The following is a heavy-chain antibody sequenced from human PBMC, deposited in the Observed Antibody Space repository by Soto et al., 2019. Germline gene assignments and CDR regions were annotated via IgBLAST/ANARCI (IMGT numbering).Heavy chain of an antibody. CDR2: IYPGDSET. CDR3: ARSTKMATITAADY. J-gene: IGHJ4*02. CDR1: GYPFSSNW. V-gene: IGHV5-51*01. Sequence: GESLKISCQTAGYPFSSNWIGWVRQVPGKGLEWVGIIYPGDSETRYGPSFQGQVTISADRSLNTAYLQWNSLQASDTAIYYCARSTKMATITAADYWGQGTLVTVSS. D-gene: IGHD5-12*01.